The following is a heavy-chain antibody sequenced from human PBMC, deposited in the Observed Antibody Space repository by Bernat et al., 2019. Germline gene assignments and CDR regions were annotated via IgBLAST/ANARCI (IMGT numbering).Heavy chain of an antibody. J-gene: IGHJ4*02. CDR1: GGSISSYY. CDR3: ARLLRSLYYFDY. V-gene: IGHV4-59*08. Sequence: QVQLQESGPGLVKPSETLSLTCTVSGGSISSYYWSWIRQPPGKGLEWIGYIYYSGSTNYNPSLKSRVTISVDTSKNQFSLKLSSVTAADTAVYYCARLLRSLYYFDYWGQGTLVTVSS. CDR2: IYYSGST. D-gene: IGHD3-3*01.